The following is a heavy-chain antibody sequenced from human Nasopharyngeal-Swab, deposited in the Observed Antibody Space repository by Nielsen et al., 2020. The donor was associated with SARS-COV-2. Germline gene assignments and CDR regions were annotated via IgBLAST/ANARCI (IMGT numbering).Heavy chain of an antibody. D-gene: IGHD3-10*02. V-gene: IGHV4-59*13. Sequence: SETLSLTCTVSGGSISSYYWSWIRQPPGKGLEWIGYIYYSGSTNYNPSLKSRVTISVDTSKNQFSLKLSSVTAADTAVYYCARGLFIDYWDQGTLVTVSS. J-gene: IGHJ4*02. CDR3: ARGLFIDY. CDR1: GGSISSYY. CDR2: IYYSGST.